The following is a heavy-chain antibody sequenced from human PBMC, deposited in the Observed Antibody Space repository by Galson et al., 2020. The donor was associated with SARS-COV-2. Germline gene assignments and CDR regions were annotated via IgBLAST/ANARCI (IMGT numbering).Heavy chain of an antibody. Sequence: GESLKISCAASGFTFSNAWMSWVRQAPGKGLEWVGRIKSKTDGGTTDYAAPVKGRFTISRDDSKNTLYLQMNSLKTEDTAVYYCTTTPPARWSIYYYYYMDVWGKGTTVTVSS. V-gene: IGHV3-15*01. CDR1: GFTFSNAW. D-gene: IGHD2-8*02. J-gene: IGHJ6*03. CDR2: IKSKTDGGTT. CDR3: TTTPPARWSIYYYYYMDV.